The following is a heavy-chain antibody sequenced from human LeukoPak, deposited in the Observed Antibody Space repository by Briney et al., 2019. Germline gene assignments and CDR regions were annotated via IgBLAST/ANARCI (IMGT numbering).Heavy chain of an antibody. Sequence: ASVKVSCKASGYTFASYGISWVRQAPGQGLEWMGWISAYNGNTNYAQKLQGRVTMTTDTSTSTAYMELRSLRSDDTAVYYCARVIDDYVWGSYRPNWFDPWGQGTLVTVSS. CDR1: GYTFASYG. CDR2: ISAYNGNT. D-gene: IGHD3-16*02. J-gene: IGHJ5*02. V-gene: IGHV1-18*01. CDR3: ARVIDDYVWGSYRPNWFDP.